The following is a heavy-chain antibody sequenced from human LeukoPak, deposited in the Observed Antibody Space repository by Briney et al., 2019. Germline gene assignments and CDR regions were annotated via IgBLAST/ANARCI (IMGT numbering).Heavy chain of an antibody. J-gene: IGHJ6*03. CDR1: GFTFSTYA. D-gene: IGHD3-22*01. Sequence: GGSLRLSCAASGFTFSTYAMSWVRQAPGKGLEGVSLIGGSDGRTRYEDSVKGRFTISRDNSKNTLYLEMNSLRAEDTVVYYCAKDSSSYDWGYMDVWGKGTTVTTSS. V-gene: IGHV3-23*01. CDR3: AKDSSSYDWGYMDV. CDR2: IGGSDGRT.